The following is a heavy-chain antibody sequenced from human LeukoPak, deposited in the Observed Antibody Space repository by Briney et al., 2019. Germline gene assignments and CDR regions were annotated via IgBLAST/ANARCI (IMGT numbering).Heavy chain of an antibody. V-gene: IGHV4-59*08. J-gene: IGHJ5*01. Sequence: PGGSLRLSCAASGFTFSSYAMSWIRQPPGKGLEWIGYIYYSGSTNYNPSLKSRVTISVDTSKNQFSLKLSSVTAADTAVYYCARYSGWFDYWGQGTLVTVSS. CDR2: IYYSGST. CDR3: ARYSGWFDY. D-gene: IGHD1-26*01. CDR1: GFTFSSYA.